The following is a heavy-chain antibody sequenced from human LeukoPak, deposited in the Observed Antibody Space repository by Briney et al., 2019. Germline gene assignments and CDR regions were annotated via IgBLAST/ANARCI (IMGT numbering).Heavy chain of an antibody. V-gene: IGHV3-74*01. CDR3: ARGGETNNWYPGYFDY. CDR2: IKSDGSST. J-gene: IGHJ4*02. Sequence: GGSLSLSCAASGFTFINYWMHWVCHAQAQGPVWVSRIKSDGSSTRFADSVQGRFNISRDNGKNTLYLQMDSLRAEDTAVYYCARGGETNNWYPGYFDYWGQGALVTVSS. D-gene: IGHD1-1*01. CDR1: GFTFINYW.